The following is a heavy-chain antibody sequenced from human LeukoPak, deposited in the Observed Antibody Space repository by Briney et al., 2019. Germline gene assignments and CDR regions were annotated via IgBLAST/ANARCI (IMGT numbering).Heavy chain of an antibody. Sequence: GRSLRLSCAASGFTFSSYAMHWVRQAPGKGLEWVAVISYDGSNKYYADSVKGRFTISRDNSKNTLYLQMNSLRAQDTAVYYCATDPEILRYFDWDTPGLAFDIWGQGTMVTVSS. J-gene: IGHJ3*02. CDR1: GFTFSSYA. CDR3: ATDPEILRYFDWDTPGLAFDI. D-gene: IGHD3-9*01. V-gene: IGHV3-30*04. CDR2: ISYDGSNK.